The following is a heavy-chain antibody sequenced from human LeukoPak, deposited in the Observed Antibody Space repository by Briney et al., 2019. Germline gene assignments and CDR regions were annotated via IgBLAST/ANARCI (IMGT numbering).Heavy chain of an antibody. CDR1: GFTFSSYG. CDR2: IRYDGSNK. D-gene: IGHD2-2*01. V-gene: IGHV3-30*02. Sequence: GGSLRLSCAASGFTFSSYGMHWVRQAPGKGLEWEAFIRYDGSNKYYADSVKGRFTISRDNSKNTLYLQMNSLRAEDTAVYYCAKDLAVVVPAAKEGWGQGTLVTVSS. CDR3: AKDLAVVVPAAKEG. J-gene: IGHJ4*02.